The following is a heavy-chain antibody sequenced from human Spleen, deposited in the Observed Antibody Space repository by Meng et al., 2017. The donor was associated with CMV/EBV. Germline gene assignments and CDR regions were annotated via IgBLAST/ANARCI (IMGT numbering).Heavy chain of an antibody. CDR3: ARDSWTGTTVDY. Sequence: SLKISCTAFGFTFDDFAMHWVRQTPGEGLEWVSGFSGNTGFIAYADSVKGRFTISRDNAKKTLSLQMNSLRAEDTAVYYCARDSWTGTTVDYWGQGTLVTVSS. J-gene: IGHJ4*02. D-gene: IGHD1-7*01. CDR2: FSGNTGFI. CDR1: GFTFDDFA. V-gene: IGHV3-9*01.